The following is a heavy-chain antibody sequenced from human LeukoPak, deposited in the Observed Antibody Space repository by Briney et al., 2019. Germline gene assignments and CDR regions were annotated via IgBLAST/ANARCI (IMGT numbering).Heavy chain of an antibody. CDR1: GFIFNNYI. CDR2: ITGSGSFV. D-gene: IGHD2-21*02. CDR3: ARDLYCGGDCYP. V-gene: IGHV3-21*01. Sequence: GGSPRLSCAVSGFIFNNYIMNWVRQAPGKGLEWVSSITGSGSFVYYADSVKGRFTISRDNAKNTLYLQMNSLRAEDTAVYYCARDLYCGGDCYPWGQGTLVTVSS. J-gene: IGHJ1*01.